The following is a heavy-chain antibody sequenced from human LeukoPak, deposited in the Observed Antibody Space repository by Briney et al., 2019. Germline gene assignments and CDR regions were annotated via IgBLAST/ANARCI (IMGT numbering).Heavy chain of an antibody. CDR1: GGSFSGYY. CDR3: ARHSGSYLHDAFDI. CDR2: INHSGST. D-gene: IGHD1-26*01. V-gene: IGHV4-34*01. Sequence: SETLSLTCAVYGGSFSGYYWSWIRQPPGKGLEWIGEINHSGSTNYNPSLKSRVTISVDTSKNQFSLKLSSVTAADTAVYYCARHSGSYLHDAFDIWGQGTMVTVSS. J-gene: IGHJ3*02.